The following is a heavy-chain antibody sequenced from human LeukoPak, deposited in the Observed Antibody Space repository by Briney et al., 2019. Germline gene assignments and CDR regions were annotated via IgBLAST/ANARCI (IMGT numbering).Heavy chain of an antibody. CDR2: MYHSGST. J-gene: IGHJ4*02. D-gene: IGHD5-24*01. Sequence: SETLSLTCTVSGGSIGSYYWSWIRQPPGKGLEWIGYMYHSGSTNYNPSLKSRVSISLNTSKNQFSLKLSSVTAADTAVYYCAGGYSDGNNPFGFFDHWGQGTLVTVSS. CDR1: GGSIGSYY. CDR3: AGGYSDGNNPFGFFDH. V-gene: IGHV4-59*01.